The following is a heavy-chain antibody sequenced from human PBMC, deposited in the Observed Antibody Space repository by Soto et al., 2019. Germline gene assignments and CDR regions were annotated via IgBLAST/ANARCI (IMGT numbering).Heavy chain of an antibody. J-gene: IGHJ6*02. Sequence: QVQLVQSGAEVKKPGSSVKVSCKASGGTFSSYAISWVRQAPGQGLEWMGGIIPIFGTANYAQKFQVRVTITAEEATRTAYMELSSLRSDDTAVYYCARHVPGSGYYCGMDGWGQGATVTVCS. CDR1: GGTFSSYA. CDR3: ARHVPGSGYYCGMDG. D-gene: IGHD2-2*01. V-gene: IGHV1-69*12. CDR2: IIPIFGTA.